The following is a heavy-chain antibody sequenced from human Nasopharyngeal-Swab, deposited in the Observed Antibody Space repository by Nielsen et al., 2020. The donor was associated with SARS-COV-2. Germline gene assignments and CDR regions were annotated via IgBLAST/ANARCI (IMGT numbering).Heavy chain of an antibody. J-gene: IGHJ4*02. Sequence: GGSLRLSCAASGFTVGNNYMTWVRQAPGKGLQWVSVIYSGGSTYYADSVKGRFTISRDNSKNMVYLQMNSLRAEDTAVYYCARDPGSYYFDVWGQGTLVTVSS. V-gene: IGHV3-53*01. CDR1: GFTVGNNY. D-gene: IGHD3-10*01. CDR3: ARDPGSYYFDV. CDR2: IYSGGST.